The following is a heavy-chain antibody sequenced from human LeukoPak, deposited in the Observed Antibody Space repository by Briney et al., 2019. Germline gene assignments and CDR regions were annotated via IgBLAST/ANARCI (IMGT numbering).Heavy chain of an antibody. V-gene: IGHV3-15*07. J-gene: IGHJ4*02. CDR2: IKSKTDGGTT. D-gene: IGHD3-3*01. Sequence: GGSLRLSCAASGFTFTNAWMNWVRQAPGKGLEWVGRIKSKTDGGTTDYAAPVKGRFTISRDDSKNTLYLQMNSLKTEDTAVYYCTTTPTKYYDFWSAYNDYWGQGTLVTVSS. CDR1: GFTFTNAW. CDR3: TTTPTKYYDFWSAYNDY.